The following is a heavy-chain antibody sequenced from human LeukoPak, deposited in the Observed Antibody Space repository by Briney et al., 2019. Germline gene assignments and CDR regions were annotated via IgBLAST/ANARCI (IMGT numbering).Heavy chain of an antibody. J-gene: IGHJ5*02. CDR2: IQYSGST. CDR1: GGSITSYY. Sequence: PSETLSLTCTVSGGSITSYYWSWIRQPPGKGLGWIGYIQYSGSTNYNPSLKSRVTISSDTSKNQFSLKLSSVTAADTAVYYCARKTTGWFDPWGQGTLVTVSS. CDR3: ARKTTGWFDP. V-gene: IGHV4-59*01. D-gene: IGHD1-1*01.